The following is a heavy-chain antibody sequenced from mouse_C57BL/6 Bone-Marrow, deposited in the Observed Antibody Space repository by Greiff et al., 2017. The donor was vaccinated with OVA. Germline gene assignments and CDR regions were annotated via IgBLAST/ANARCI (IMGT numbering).Heavy chain of an antibody. CDR3: ARKLRLRRDYAMDD. CDR2: ISYDGSN. CDR1: GYSITSGYY. J-gene: IGHJ4*01. D-gene: IGHD3-2*02. Sequence: EVKLVESGPGLVKPSQSLSLTCSVTGYSITSGYYWNWIRQFPGNKLEWMGYISYDGSNNYNPSLKNRSSITRDTSKNQFFRKLNSVTTEDTATYYCARKLRLRRDYAMDDWGQGTSVTVAS. V-gene: IGHV3-6*01.